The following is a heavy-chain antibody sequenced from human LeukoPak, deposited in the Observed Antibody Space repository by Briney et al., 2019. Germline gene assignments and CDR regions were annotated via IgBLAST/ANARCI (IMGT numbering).Heavy chain of an antibody. D-gene: IGHD3-22*01. J-gene: IGHJ5*01. Sequence: GGSLRLSCVGSGFTFNSYGMHWVRQAPGKGLQWVAAITYEGSTRYHADSVKGRFTISRDNSKDTLYLQMNSLKIEDTATYYCARVRRYSQYESSGYYADSWGQGTLVTVSS. CDR1: GFTFNSYG. CDR3: ARVRRYSQYESSGYYADS. V-gene: IGHV3-30*03. CDR2: ITYEGSTR.